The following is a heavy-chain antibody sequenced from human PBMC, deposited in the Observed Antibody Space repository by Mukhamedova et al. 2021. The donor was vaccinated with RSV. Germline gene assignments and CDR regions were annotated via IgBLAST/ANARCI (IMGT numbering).Heavy chain of an antibody. J-gene: IGHJ4*02. D-gene: IGHD7-27*01. V-gene: IGHV3-23*01. CDR2: GSGGKT. CDR3: VKESSNWGWSYFDH. Sequence: GSGGKTFYADSVKGRFSISRDNSRNTVYLQMNSLRVEDTAVYYCVKESSNWGWSYFDHWGQGILVTVSS.